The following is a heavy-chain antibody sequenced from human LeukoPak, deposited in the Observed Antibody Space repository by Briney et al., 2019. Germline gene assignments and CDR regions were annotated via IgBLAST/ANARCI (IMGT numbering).Heavy chain of an antibody. D-gene: IGHD4-23*01. CDR3: ARLRWYLDWYFDL. CDR1: GYSISSGFY. CDR2: IYHSGST. Sequence: SETLSLTCTVSGYSISSGFYWGWIRQPPGKGPEWIGSIYHSGSTHYNSSLKSRVTISVDTSKNQFSLKLNSVTAADTAVYYCARLRWYLDWYFDLWGRGTLVTVSS. V-gene: IGHV4-38-2*02. J-gene: IGHJ2*01.